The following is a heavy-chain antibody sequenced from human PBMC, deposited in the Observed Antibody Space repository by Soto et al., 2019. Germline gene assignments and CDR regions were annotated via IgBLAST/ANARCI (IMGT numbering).Heavy chain of an antibody. CDR3: VRAAAEGDYYDSSGYYREGYYYGMDV. V-gene: IGHV1-69*06. CDR2: IIPIFGTA. J-gene: IGHJ6*02. D-gene: IGHD3-22*01. CDR1: GGTFSSYA. Sequence: QVQLVQSGAEVKKPGSSVKVSCKASGGTFSSYAISWVRQAPGQGLEWMGGIIPIFGTANYAQKFQGRVTITADKSTSTAYMELSSLRSEDTAVYYCVRAAAEGDYYDSSGYYREGYYYGMDVWGQGTTVTVSS.